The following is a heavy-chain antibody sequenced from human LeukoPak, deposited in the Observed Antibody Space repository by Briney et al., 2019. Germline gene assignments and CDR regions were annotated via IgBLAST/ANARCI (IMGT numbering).Heavy chain of an antibody. J-gene: IGHJ4*02. Sequence: GASVKVSCKASGHTFTSYDINWVRQATGQGLEWMGWTNPNSGNTGYGQKFQGRVTITRNTSISTAYMELTGLGSDDTAMYYCARAKGGGLSDYWGQGTLVTVSS. CDR1: GHTFTSYD. V-gene: IGHV1-8*01. CDR2: TNPNSGNT. CDR3: ARAKGGGLSDY. D-gene: IGHD3-16*01.